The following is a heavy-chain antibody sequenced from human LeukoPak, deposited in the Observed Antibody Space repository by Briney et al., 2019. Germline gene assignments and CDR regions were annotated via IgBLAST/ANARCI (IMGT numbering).Heavy chain of an antibody. Sequence: ASVKVSCKASGYTFTCYYMHWVRQAPGQGLEWMGWINPNSGGTNYAQKFQGRVTMTRDTSISTAYMELSRLRSDDTAVYYCARVIAAAGGEIDYWGQGTLVTVSS. CDR3: ARVIAAAGGEIDY. V-gene: IGHV1-2*02. D-gene: IGHD6-13*01. CDR1: GYTFTCYY. CDR2: INPNSGGT. J-gene: IGHJ4*02.